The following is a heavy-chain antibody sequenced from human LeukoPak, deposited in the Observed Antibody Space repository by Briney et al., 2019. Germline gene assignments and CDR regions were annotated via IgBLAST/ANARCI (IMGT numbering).Heavy chain of an antibody. Sequence: PSQTLSLTRAVSGGSISSGGYSWSWIRQPPGKGLEWIGYIYHSGSTYYNPSLKSRVTISVDRSKNQFSLKLSSVTAADTAVYYCARAVYYYDSSGYYRGFHFDYWGQGTLVTVSS. CDR3: ARAVYYYDSSGYYRGFHFDY. CDR2: IYHSGST. CDR1: GGSISSGGYS. D-gene: IGHD3-22*01. V-gene: IGHV4-30-2*01. J-gene: IGHJ4*02.